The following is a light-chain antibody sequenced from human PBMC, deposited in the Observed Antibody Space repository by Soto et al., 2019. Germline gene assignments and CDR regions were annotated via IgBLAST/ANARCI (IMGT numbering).Light chain of an antibody. CDR2: DVS. Sequence: QSALTQPASVSGSPGQSITISCTGTSSDVGGYNYVSWYQQHPGKAPKLMIYDVSNRPSVVSNRFSGSKSGNTASLTISGLPAEDESDYYCSSYTSSSTLGVFGGGTKLTVL. J-gene: IGLJ2*01. CDR3: SSYTSSSTLGV. CDR1: SSDVGGYNY. V-gene: IGLV2-14*01.